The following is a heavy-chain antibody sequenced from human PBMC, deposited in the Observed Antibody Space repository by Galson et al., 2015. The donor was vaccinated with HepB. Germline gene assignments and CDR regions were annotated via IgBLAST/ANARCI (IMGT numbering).Heavy chain of an antibody. CDR2: IKSNTDGGTT. J-gene: IGHJ6*02. D-gene: IGHD3-10*01. CDR1: GFTFSNAW. V-gene: IGHV3-15*01. Sequence: SLRLSCAASGFTFSNAWMSWVRQAPGKGLEWVGRIKSNTDGGTTDYAAHVKGRFTISRDDSKNTLYLQMNSLKTEDTAVYYCTTGANITMVRGVIIDQQPLKPKTKRDNGNYYYYGMDVWGQGTTVTVSS. CDR3: TTGANITMVRGVIIDQQPLKPKTKRDNGNYYYYGMDV.